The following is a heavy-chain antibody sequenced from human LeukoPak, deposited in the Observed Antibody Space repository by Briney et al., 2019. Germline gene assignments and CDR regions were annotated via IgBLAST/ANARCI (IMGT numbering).Heavy chain of an antibody. Sequence: GALRLSCAASGFTFSSYSMNWVRQAPGKGLEWVSSISSSSYIYYADSVKGRFTISRDNAKNSLYLQMNSLRAEDTAVYYCAKTMVRGETSRPFDYWGQGTLVTVSS. CDR3: AKTMVRGETSRPFDY. J-gene: IGHJ4*02. V-gene: IGHV3-21*01. D-gene: IGHD3-10*01. CDR2: ISSSSYI. CDR1: GFTFSSYS.